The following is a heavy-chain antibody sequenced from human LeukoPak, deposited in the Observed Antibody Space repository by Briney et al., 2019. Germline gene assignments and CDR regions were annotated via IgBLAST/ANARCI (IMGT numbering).Heavy chain of an antibody. Sequence: PGRSLRLSCAASGFTFSSFGLHWVRQAPGKGLEWVAVIWYDGNSKYYADSVKGRFTISRDNSKNTLNLQMNSLRAEDTAVYYCAKDTHSSGWYAPFDYWGQGSLVTVSS. CDR2: IWYDGNSK. J-gene: IGHJ4*02. D-gene: IGHD6-19*01. CDR3: AKDTHSSGWYAPFDY. V-gene: IGHV3-33*06. CDR1: GFTFSSFG.